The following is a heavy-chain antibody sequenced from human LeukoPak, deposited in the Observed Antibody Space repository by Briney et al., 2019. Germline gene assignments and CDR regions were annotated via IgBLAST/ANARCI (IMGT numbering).Heavy chain of an antibody. D-gene: IGHD3-16*01. CDR3: AKGAEIDL. J-gene: IGHJ5*02. V-gene: IGHV3-23*01. CDR2: VTGPGDTT. CDR1: GFNFTNFA. Sequence: GGSLRLSCATSGFNFTNFAMKWVRPAPGEGVEWVSAVTGPGDTTYYADSVKGRFFMSREDSKPTVYLQMNSLRAEDTAIYYCAKGAEIDLWGQGTLVTVSS.